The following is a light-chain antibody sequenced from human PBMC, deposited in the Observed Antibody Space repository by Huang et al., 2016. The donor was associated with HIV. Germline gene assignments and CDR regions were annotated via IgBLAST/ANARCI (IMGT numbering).Light chain of an antibody. CDR2: GAS. V-gene: IGKV1-39*01. CDR3: QQNYGSPFT. Sequence: DIQMTQSPSSLSASVGDRVNITCRAGQRISNYLSWYQQRPGKAPKLLVYGASRLQSGVPSRFSGSGSGTDFTLTISSLQPEDFATYYCQQNYGSPFTFGGGTKVDIK. J-gene: IGKJ4*01. CDR1: QRISNY.